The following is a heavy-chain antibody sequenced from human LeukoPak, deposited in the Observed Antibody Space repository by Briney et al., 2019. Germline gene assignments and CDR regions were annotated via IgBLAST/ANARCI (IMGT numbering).Heavy chain of an antibody. CDR3: ARDSDYYDSSGYYLRSDY. D-gene: IGHD3-22*01. CDR2: ISAYNGNT. V-gene: IGHV1-18*01. CDR1: GYTFTSYG. J-gene: IGHJ4*02. Sequence: ASVKVSCKASGYTFTSYGISWVRQAPGQGLEWMGWISAYNGNTNYAQKPQGRVTMTTDTSTSTAYMELRSLRSDDTAVYYCARDSDYYDSSGYYLRSDYWGQGTLVTVSS.